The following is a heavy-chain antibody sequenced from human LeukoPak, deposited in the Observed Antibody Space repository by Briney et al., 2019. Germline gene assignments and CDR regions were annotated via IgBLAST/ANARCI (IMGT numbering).Heavy chain of an antibody. J-gene: IGHJ4*02. V-gene: IGHV1-18*01. D-gene: IGHD6-19*01. CDR1: GYTFTSYG. CDR2: ISAYNGNT. CDR3: ARDAQNSGYSSGWYLDY. Sequence: ASVKVSCKASGYTFTSYGISWVRQAPGQGLEWMGWISAYNGNTNYAQKLQGRVTMTTDTSTSTAYMELRSLRSDDTAVYYCARDAQNSGYSSGWYLDYWGQGTLVTVSS.